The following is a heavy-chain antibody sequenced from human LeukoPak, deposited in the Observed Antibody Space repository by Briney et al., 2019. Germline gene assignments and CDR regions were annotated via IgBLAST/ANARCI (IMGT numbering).Heavy chain of an antibody. V-gene: IGHV3-11*01. CDR2: ISSSGTTI. Sequence: PGGSLRLSCAASGFTFSDYYMSWIRQAPGKGLEWVSHISSSGTTISYTDSVKGRFTISRDNAKNSLYLQMNSLRAEDTAVYYCTRTYYYGSGSYEDYYYGMDVWAKGPRSLSP. CDR3: TRTYYYGSGSYEDYYYGMDV. J-gene: IGHJ6*02. CDR1: GFTFSDYY. D-gene: IGHD3-10*01.